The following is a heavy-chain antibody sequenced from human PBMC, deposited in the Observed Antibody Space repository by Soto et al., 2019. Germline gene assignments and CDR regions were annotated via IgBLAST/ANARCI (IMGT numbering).Heavy chain of an antibody. J-gene: IGHJ4*02. CDR1: GYTFTGYY. CDR2: INPSDGST. V-gene: IGHV1-46*01. Sequence: ASVKVSCKASGYTFTGYYMHWVRQAPGQGLEWMGIINPSDGSTSYTQRFQGGVTMTRDTSTSTVYMELSSLRSEDMAVYYCARQGLRIYSGYDCFDYWGQGTLVTVPS. D-gene: IGHD5-12*01. CDR3: ARQGLRIYSGYDCFDY.